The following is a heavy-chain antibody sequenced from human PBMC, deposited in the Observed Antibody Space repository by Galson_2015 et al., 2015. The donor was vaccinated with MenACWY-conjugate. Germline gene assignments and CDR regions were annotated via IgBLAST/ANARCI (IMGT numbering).Heavy chain of an antibody. CDR1: GYTFTSYG. Sequence: SVKVSCKASGYTFTSYGISWVRQAPGQGLEWMGIINPSGGSTSYAQKFQGRVTMTRDTSTSTVYMELSSLRSEDTAVYYCARVISLGSLGVWGKGTTVTVSS. CDR3: ARVISLGSLGV. D-gene: IGHD3-16*01. CDR2: INPSGGST. J-gene: IGHJ6*04. V-gene: IGHV1-46*03.